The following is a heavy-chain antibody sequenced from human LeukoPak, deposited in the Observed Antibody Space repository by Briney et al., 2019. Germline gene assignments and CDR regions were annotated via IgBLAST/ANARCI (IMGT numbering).Heavy chain of an antibody. V-gene: IGHV3-74*01. CDR3: TRGLRGIYY. Sequence: PGGSLRLSCAPSGFTFSSYWMHWVRQAPGMGLVWVSHINTDGSPTNCADSVKGRFTISRDNAKNTLYLQMNSLIAEDTALYYCTRGLRGIYYGGQETRDPLS. CDR2: INTDGSPT. J-gene: IGHJ4*02. D-gene: IGHD5/OR15-5a*01. CDR1: GFTFSSYW.